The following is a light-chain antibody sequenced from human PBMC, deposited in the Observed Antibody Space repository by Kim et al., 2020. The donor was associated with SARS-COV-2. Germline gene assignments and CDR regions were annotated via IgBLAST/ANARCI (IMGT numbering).Light chain of an antibody. CDR2: KAS. Sequence: LSASVGDSVTITCRASQSVEGWVAWYQQKPGRAPRLLIYKASILEPGVSSKFSGSGSGTEFTHTIDGLQPGDSATYYCQQYYTWTFGQGTKVDIK. V-gene: IGKV1-5*03. CDR1: QSVEGW. CDR3: QQYYTWT. J-gene: IGKJ1*01.